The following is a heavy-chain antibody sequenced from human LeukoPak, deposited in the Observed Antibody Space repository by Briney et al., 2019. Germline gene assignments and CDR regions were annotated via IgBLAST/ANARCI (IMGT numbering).Heavy chain of an antibody. CDR2: IIPIFGPA. Sequence: SVKVSCKASGGTFSSYAISWVRQAPGQGLEWMGGIIPIFGPANYAQKFQGRVTITADESTSTAYMELSSLRSEDTAVYYCARSAIERGLLDYWGQGTLATVSS. J-gene: IGHJ4*02. V-gene: IGHV1-69*13. CDR1: GGTFSSYA. D-gene: IGHD2-21*01. CDR3: ARSAIERGLLDY.